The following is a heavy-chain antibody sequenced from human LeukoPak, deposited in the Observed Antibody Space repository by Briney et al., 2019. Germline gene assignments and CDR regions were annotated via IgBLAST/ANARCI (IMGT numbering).Heavy chain of an antibody. CDR1: GYTFTGPY. CDR2: INPNSGCT. CDR3: ARVEYCTKGVCINFDL. J-gene: IGHJ4*02. D-gene: IGHD2-8*01. Sequence: ASVKVSCKASGYTFTGPYIHWMRQAPGHGLEWMGWINPNSGCTKYAQKFQSRVTVTRDTSTSTVYMELSGLRADDTAAYYCARVEYCTKGVCINFDLWGQGTLVTVSS. V-gene: IGHV1-2*02.